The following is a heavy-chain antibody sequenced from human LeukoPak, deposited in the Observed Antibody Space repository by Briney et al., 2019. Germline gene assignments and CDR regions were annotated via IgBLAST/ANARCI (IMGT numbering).Heavy chain of an antibody. D-gene: IGHD3-9*01. J-gene: IGHJ4*02. CDR1: GFTFSSYA. V-gene: IGHV3-23*01. Sequence: PGGSLRLSCAASGFTFSSYAMSWVRQAPGKGLEWVSAISGSGGSTYYADSVKGRFTISRDNSKNTLYLQMNSLRAEDTAVYYCAKVGRLYFDWSFTSLDYWGQGTLVTVSS. CDR2: ISGSGGST. CDR3: AKVGRLYFDWSFTSLDY.